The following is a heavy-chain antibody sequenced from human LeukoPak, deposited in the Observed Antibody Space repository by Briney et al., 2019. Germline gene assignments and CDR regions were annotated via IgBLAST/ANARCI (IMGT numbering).Heavy chain of an antibody. CDR3: ARAKPAMPAWGAFDI. D-gene: IGHD2-2*01. CDR1: GGSFSGYY. V-gene: IGHV3-7*01. CDR2: IKQDGSEK. Sequence: ETLSLTCAVYGGSFSGYYWSWVRQAPGKGLEWVANIKQDGSEKYYVDSVKGRFTISRDNAKNSLYLQMNSLRAEDTAVYYCARAKPAMPAWGAFDIWGQGTMVTVSS. J-gene: IGHJ3*02.